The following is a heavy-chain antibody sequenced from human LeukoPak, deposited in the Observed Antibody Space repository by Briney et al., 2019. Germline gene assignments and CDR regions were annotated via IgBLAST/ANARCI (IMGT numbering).Heavy chain of an antibody. Sequence: PSETLSLTCTVSGGSISSSSYYWSWIRQPPGKGLEWIGEINHSGSTNYNPSLKSRVTISVDTSKNQFSLKLSSVTAADTAVYYCARRSRYSSRTDYWGQGTLVTVSS. CDR3: ARRSRYSSRTDY. CDR2: INHSGST. J-gene: IGHJ4*02. D-gene: IGHD6-13*01. CDR1: GGSISSSSYY. V-gene: IGHV4-39*07.